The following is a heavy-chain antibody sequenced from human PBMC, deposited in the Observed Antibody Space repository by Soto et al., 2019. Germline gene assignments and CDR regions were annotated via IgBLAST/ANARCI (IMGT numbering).Heavy chain of an antibody. J-gene: IGHJ6*02. V-gene: IGHV3-30-3*01. CDR1: GFSFKSYA. D-gene: IGHD5-18*01. CDR2: VSYDGSNK. CDR3: ARDRPGGYGYSWDDFLYYYGMDV. Sequence: GGSLRLSCAASGFSFKSYAIHWVRQAPGKGLEWVAVVSYDGSNKFYADSVKGRFTISRDDSKNTVFLQMNSLRVEDTAVFYCARDRPGGYGYSWDDFLYYYGMDVWGPGTTVTVSS.